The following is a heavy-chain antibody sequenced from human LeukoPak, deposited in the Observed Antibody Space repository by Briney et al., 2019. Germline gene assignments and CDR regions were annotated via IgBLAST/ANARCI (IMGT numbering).Heavy chain of an antibody. J-gene: IGHJ4*02. CDR1: GGTFSSYA. CDR2: IIPIFGTA. V-gene: IGHV1-69*06. Sequence: GASVKVSCKASGGTFSSYAISWVRQAPGQGLEWMGGIIPIFGTANYAQKFQGRVTITADKSTSTAYMELSSLRSEDTAVYYCATEGGSGWYFVSYDYWGQGTLVTVSS. D-gene: IGHD6-19*01. CDR3: ATEGGSGWYFVSYDY.